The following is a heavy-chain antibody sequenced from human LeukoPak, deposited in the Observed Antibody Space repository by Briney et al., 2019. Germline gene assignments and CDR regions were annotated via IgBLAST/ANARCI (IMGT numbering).Heavy chain of an antibody. J-gene: IGHJ4*02. CDR1: GYAFTSYG. V-gene: IGHV1-18*01. CDR2: ISAYNGNT. D-gene: IGHD6-13*01. CDR3: ASTKPYSSSWFFDY. Sequence: ASVKVSCKASGYAFTSYGISWVRQAPGQGLEWMGWISAYNGNTNYAQKLQGRVTMTTDTSTSTAYMELRSLRSDDTAVYYCASTKPYSSSWFFDYWGQGTLVTVPS.